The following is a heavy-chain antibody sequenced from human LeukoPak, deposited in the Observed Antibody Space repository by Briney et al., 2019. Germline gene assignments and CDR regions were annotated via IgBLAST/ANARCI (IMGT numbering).Heavy chain of an antibody. CDR1: GDSVSSNSAA. CDR2: TYYRSKWIS. D-gene: IGHD1/OR15-1a*01. V-gene: IGHV6-1*01. Sequence: SQTLSLTCAVSGDSVSSNSAAWNWIRQSPSGGLEWLGRTYYRSKWISDYAVSVKSRMTINADTSKNQFSLQVNSVTPEDTAVYYCARKGTVTTPFDYWGQGILVTVSS. J-gene: IGHJ4*02. CDR3: ARKGTVTTPFDY.